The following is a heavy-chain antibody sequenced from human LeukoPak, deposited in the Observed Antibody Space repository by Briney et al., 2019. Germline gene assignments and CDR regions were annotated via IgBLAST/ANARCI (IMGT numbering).Heavy chain of an antibody. J-gene: IGHJ4*02. D-gene: IGHD4-11*01. CDR3: ANQAYSQFDY. CDR1: GFTFRIDG. Sequence: PGGSLRLSSAASGFTFRIDGLSWVRQAPGKGLELVANISPDGSAEDYVDSVMGRFAISRDNAKRSLYLQMNSLSPEDTAVYYCANQAYSQFDYWGQGTLVSVSS. CDR2: ISPDGSAE. V-gene: IGHV3-7*01.